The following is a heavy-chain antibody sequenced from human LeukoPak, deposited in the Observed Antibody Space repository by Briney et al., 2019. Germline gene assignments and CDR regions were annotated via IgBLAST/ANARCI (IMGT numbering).Heavy chain of an antibody. CDR2: ISAYNGNT. D-gene: IGHD2-21*02. J-gene: IGHJ6*03. CDR3: ARDLPLVVTDYYYYYMDV. Sequence: ASVKVSCKASGYTFTSYVISWVRQAPGQGLEWMGWISAYNGNTNYAQKLQGRVTMTTDTSTSTAYMELRSLRSDDTAVYYCARDLPLVVTDYYYYYMDVWGKGTTVTVPS. V-gene: IGHV1-18*01. CDR1: GYTFTSYV.